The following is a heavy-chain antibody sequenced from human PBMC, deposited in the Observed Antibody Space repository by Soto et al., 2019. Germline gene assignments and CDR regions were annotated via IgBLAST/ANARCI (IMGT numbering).Heavy chain of an antibody. CDR2: GSYSGTT. Sequence: QVQLQESGPGLVKPSETLSLTCTVSGVSVSSGSFYWAWIPQPPGKGLEWIGFGSYSGTTNYKPSLKSRVTISVDTSRSQISLKVSSLTAADTAVYYCARGATVTQYDYWGQGTLVTVSS. CDR1: GVSVSSGSFY. CDR3: ARGATVTQYDY. J-gene: IGHJ4*02. V-gene: IGHV4-61*01. D-gene: IGHD4-17*01.